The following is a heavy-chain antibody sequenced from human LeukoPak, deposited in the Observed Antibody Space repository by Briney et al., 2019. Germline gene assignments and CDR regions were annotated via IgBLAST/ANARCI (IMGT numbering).Heavy chain of an antibody. J-gene: IGHJ6*03. CDR3: TTDAVATTYYYYYYYMDV. V-gene: IGHV3-15*01. CDR2: IKSKTDGGTT. Sequence: PGGSLRLSCAASGFTFSNAWMSWVRQAPGQGLEWVGRIKSKTDGGTTDYAVPVKGRFTISRDDSKNTLYLQMNSLKTEDTAVYYCTTDAVATTYYYYYYYMDVWGKGTTVTVSS. D-gene: IGHD5-12*01. CDR1: GFTFSNAW.